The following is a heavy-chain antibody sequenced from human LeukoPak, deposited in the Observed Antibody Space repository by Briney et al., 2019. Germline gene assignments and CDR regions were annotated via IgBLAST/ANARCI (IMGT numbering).Heavy chain of an antibody. J-gene: IGHJ4*02. Sequence: GASVKVSCRASGYTFTGYYMHWVRQAPGQGLEWMGWINPNSGGTNYAQKFQGRVTMTRDTSISTAYMELSRLRSDDTAVYYCARDRGYDSALDYWGQGTLVTVSS. CDR1: GYTFTGYY. CDR3: ARDRGYDSALDY. CDR2: INPNSGGT. V-gene: IGHV1-2*02. D-gene: IGHD5-12*01.